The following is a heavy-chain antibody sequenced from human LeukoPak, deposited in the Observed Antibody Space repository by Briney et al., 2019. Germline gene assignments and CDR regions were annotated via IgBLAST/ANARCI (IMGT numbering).Heavy chain of an antibody. CDR2: IYYSGST. CDR3: ARSEVDYGEYETSFAY. D-gene: IGHD4-17*01. J-gene: IGHJ4*02. CDR1: GGSISSYY. V-gene: IGHV4-59*01. Sequence: SETLSLTCTVSGGSISSYYWSWIRQPPGKGLEWIGYIYYSGSTNYNPSLKSRVTISVDTSKNQFSLKLSSVTAADTAVYYCARSEVDYGEYETSFAYWGQGTLVTVSS.